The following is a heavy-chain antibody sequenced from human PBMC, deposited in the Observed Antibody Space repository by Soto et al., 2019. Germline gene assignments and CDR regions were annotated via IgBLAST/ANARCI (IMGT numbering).Heavy chain of an antibody. CDR1: GGSISSYY. CDR2: ISYSRST. Sequence: PSETLSLTFTVSGGSISSYYWSWMRQPPGKGLEWIGYISYSRSTNYNPSLKSRVTISVDTSKNQFSLKLSSVTAADTAVYYCARGAPDSNSSDWFDPWGQGTLVTVSS. D-gene: IGHD6-6*01. CDR3: ARGAPDSNSSDWFDP. J-gene: IGHJ5*02. V-gene: IGHV4-59*01.